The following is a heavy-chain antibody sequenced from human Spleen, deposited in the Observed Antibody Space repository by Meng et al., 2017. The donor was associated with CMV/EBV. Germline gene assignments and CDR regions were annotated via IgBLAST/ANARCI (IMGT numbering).Heavy chain of an antibody. Sequence: GESLKISCAASGFTFSSYGMHWVRRAPGKGLEWVAFIRYDGSNKYYADSVKGRFTISRDNSKNTLYLQMNSLRAEDTAVYYCAKGGRRPNTNFGVVVGSMDVWGQGTTVTVSS. CDR2: IRYDGSNK. J-gene: IGHJ6*02. CDR3: AKGGRRPNTNFGVVVGSMDV. CDR1: GFTFSSYG. D-gene: IGHD3-3*01. V-gene: IGHV3-30*02.